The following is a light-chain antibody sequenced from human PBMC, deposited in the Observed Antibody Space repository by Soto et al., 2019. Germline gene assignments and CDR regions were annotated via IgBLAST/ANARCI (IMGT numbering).Light chain of an antibody. V-gene: IGKV3-15*01. Sequence: EIVMTQAPATLSVSPGERATLSCSASQSISTELAWYQQKPGQPPRLLIYSASTRATGVPARFTGCGSGSEFTLTISGLRSEEFAVYSCQQGHNWPLTFGQETRLEI. CDR2: SAS. CDR1: QSISTE. J-gene: IGKJ2*01. CDR3: QQGHNWPLT.